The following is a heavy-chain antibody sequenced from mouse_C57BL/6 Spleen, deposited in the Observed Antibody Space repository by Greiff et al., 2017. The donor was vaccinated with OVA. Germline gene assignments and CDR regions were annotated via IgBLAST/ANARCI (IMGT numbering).Heavy chain of an antibody. Sequence: VQLQQSGPELVKPGASVKISCKASGYAFSSSWMNWVKQRPGKGLEWIGRIYPGDGDTNYNGKFKGKATLTADKSSSTAYMQLSSLTSEDSAVYFCARRIYYDYGFDYWGQGTTLTVSS. D-gene: IGHD2-4*01. CDR3: ARRIYYDYGFDY. V-gene: IGHV1-82*01. CDR2: IYPGDGDT. CDR1: GYAFSSSW. J-gene: IGHJ2*01.